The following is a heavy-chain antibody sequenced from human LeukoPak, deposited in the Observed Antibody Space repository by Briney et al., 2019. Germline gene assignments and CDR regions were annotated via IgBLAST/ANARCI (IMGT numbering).Heavy chain of an antibody. CDR2: IYHSGST. J-gene: IGHJ4*02. CDR1: GGSISSGGYS. V-gene: IGHV4-30-2*01. CDR3: ARETATGTTLDY. D-gene: IGHD1-1*01. Sequence: SETLSLTCAVSGGSISSGGYSWSWIRQPPGKGLEWIGYIYHSGSTYYNPSLKSRVTISVDRSKNQYSLKLSSVTAADTAVYYCARETATGTTLDYWGQGTLVTVSS.